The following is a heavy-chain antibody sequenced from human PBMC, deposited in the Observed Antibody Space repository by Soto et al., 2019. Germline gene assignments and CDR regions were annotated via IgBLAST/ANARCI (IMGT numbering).Heavy chain of an antibody. D-gene: IGHD3-16*01. CDR1: RGNFSSNT. CDR2: IIPIRGIA. J-gene: IGHJ6*02. Sequence: QVQLVQSGAEVKKPGSSVKVSCKASRGNFSSNTISWVRQAPGQGLEWMGRIIPIRGIANYAQKFQGRVTITADKSTSKAYRDLGSLRSEDTVVYYCARGGGNPPLYYYYDMDLWGQGTTVTVSS. V-gene: IGHV1-69*02. CDR3: ARGGGNPPLYYYYDMDL.